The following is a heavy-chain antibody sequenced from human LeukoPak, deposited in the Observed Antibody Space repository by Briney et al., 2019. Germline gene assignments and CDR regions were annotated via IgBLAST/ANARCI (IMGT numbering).Heavy chain of an antibody. V-gene: IGHV4-59*08. Sequence: SETLSLTCSVSGDSMRTYYWSWIRQPPGKGLEWIGYIYYSGYTNYNPSLKSRVTISVDMSKNQFSLKLSSVTAADTAVYYCARNYDFGLNYFDYWGQGTVVTVSS. CDR3: ARNYDFGLNYFDY. J-gene: IGHJ4*02. D-gene: IGHD3-3*01. CDR2: IYYSGYT. CDR1: GDSMRTYY.